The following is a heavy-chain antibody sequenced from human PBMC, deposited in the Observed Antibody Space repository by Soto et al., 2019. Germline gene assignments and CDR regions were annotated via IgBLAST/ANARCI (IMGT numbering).Heavy chain of an antibody. CDR3: ARMAAFGSLNWFDP. CDR1: GYSFTNND. V-gene: IGHV1-8*01. Sequence: ASVKVSCKASGYSFTNNDVSWVRQATGQGLEWMGWMNPGSGDTGYAQKFQGRVTMTRDISIATAYMELSSLRSDDTAIYYCARMAAFGSLNWFDPWGQGTLVTVSS. D-gene: IGHD3-10*01. J-gene: IGHJ5*02. CDR2: MNPGSGDT.